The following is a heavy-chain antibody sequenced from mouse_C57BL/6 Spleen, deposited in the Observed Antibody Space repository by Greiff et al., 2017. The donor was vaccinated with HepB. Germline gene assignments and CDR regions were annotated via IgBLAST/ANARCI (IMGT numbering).Heavy chain of an antibody. Sequence: QVQLKQPGAELVRPGASVKMSCKASGYTFTSYSMHWVKQRPGQGLEWIGYINPSSGYTKYNQKFKDKATLTADKSSSTAYMQLSSLTSEDSAVYYCAKMGQRWYFDVWGTGTTVTVSS. CDR1: GYTFTSYS. CDR2: INPSSGYT. D-gene: IGHD3-3*01. CDR3: AKMGQRWYFDV. J-gene: IGHJ1*03. V-gene: IGHV1-4*01.